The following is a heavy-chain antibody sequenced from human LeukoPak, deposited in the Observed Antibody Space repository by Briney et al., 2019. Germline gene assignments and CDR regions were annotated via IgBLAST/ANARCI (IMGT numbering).Heavy chain of an antibody. J-gene: IGHJ5*01. D-gene: IGHD3-22*01. V-gene: IGHV1-18*01. Sequence: ASVKVSCKATSRISWVRQAPGQGLEWMGWIGTYGGDTYYAQKFQGRITVTIDTSTSTVYMELRNLRSDDTAVYYCARDLWNFYDDSGYSRDFDSWGQGTLVTVSS. CDR3: ARDLWNFYDDSGYSRDFDS. CDR2: IGTYGGDT. CDR1: TSR.